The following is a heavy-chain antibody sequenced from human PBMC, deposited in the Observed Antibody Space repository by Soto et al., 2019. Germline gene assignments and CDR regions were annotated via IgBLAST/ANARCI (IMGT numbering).Heavy chain of an antibody. Sequence: SETLSLTCAVYGGSFSDYSWTWIRQPPGKGLEWIGEINHSGSTYYNPSLMSRVTISVDTSKNQFSLKLNSVTAADTAMYYCSRVHGPWGQGTLVTVS. J-gene: IGHJ5*02. V-gene: IGHV4-34*01. CDR2: INHSGST. CDR3: SRVHGP. CDR1: GGSFSDYS.